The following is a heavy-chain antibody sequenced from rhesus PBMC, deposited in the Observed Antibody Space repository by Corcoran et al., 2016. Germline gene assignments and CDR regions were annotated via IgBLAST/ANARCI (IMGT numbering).Heavy chain of an antibody. CDR3: TRDSWNYWGRFDV. D-gene: IGHD1-1-1*01. J-gene: IGHJ5-1*01. CDR2: ISSASSYI. Sequence: EVQLVESGGGLVQPGGSLRLSCAASGFTFSDYHMSWVRGAPGKGLECVSSISSASSYIYYADSVKGRFTISRDNAKHSLSLQMNSLKTEDTAVYYCTRDSWNYWGRFDVWGPGVLVTVSS. CDR1: GFTFSDYH. V-gene: IGHV3S16*01.